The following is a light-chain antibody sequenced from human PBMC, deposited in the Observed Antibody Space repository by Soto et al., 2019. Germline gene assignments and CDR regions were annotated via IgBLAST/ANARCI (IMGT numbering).Light chain of an antibody. Sequence: DIQMTQSLSSLSASVGDTVTITCRASQSISNSLSWYQQKPGKAPKFLIYVASTLQRGVPSRFSGSGSGTDYTLTISSLQPEDVATYYCQQTFSPPDTFGQGTKLEIK. J-gene: IGKJ2*01. CDR2: VAS. CDR3: QQTFSPPDT. CDR1: QSISNS. V-gene: IGKV1-39*01.